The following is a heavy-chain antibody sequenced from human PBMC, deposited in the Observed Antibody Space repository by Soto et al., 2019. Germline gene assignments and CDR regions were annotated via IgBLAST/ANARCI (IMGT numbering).Heavy chain of an antibody. J-gene: IGHJ4*02. CDR1: GGSISSGGYY. CDR2: IYYSGSA. D-gene: IGHD1-1*01. CDR3: ARRYGYSFDY. Sequence: PSETLSLTCTLSGGSISSGGYYWSWIRQPPGKGLEWIGYIYYSGSANYSPSLKSRVTISVDTSKNQFSLKLSSVTAADTAVYYCARRYGYSFDYWGQGTLVTVSS. V-gene: IGHV4-61*08.